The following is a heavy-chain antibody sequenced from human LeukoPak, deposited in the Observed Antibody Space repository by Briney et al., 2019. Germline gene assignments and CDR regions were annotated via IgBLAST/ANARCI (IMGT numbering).Heavy chain of an antibody. D-gene: IGHD5-18*01. J-gene: IGHJ4*02. V-gene: IGHV3-33*01. CDR2: IWYDGSNK. CDR1: GFTFSSYG. Sequence: GGSLRLSCAASGFTFSSYGMHWVRQAPGKGLEWVAVIWYDGSNKYYADSVKGRFTISRDNSKNTLYLQMNSPRAEDTAVYYCAGDSGYSYGYYFDYWGQGTLVTVSS. CDR3: AGDSGYSYGYYFDY.